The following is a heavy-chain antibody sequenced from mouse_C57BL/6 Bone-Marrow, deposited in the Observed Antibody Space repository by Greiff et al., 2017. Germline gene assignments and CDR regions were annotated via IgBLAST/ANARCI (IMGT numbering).Heavy chain of an antibody. CDR3: TKEACGYDGGAY. J-gene: IGHJ3*01. CDR2: IDPENGDT. D-gene: IGHD2-2*01. Sequence: EVLLVESGAELVRPGASVKLSCTASGFNIKDDYMHWVKQRPEQGLEWIGWIDPENGDTEYASKFQGKATLTADTSSNTAYLQLSSLTSEASAVXDCTKEACGYDGGAYWGQGTLVTVSA. V-gene: IGHV14-4*01. CDR1: GFNIKDDY.